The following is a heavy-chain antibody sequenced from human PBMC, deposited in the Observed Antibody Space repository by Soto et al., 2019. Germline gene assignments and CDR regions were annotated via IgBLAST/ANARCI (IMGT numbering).Heavy chain of an antibody. Sequence: QVQLVESGGGVVQPGRSLRLSCAASGFTFSSYGMHWVRQAPGKGLEWVAVISYDGSNKYYADSVKGRFTISRDNSKNTLYLQMNSLRAEDTAVYYCAKDGVVYAINYYYYGMDVWGQGTTVTVSS. CDR2: ISYDGSNK. D-gene: IGHD2-8*02. CDR3: AKDGVVYAINYYYYGMDV. CDR1: GFTFSSYG. V-gene: IGHV3-30*18. J-gene: IGHJ6*02.